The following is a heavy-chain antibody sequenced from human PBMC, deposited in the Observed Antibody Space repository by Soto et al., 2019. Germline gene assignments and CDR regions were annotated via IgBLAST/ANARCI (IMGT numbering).Heavy chain of an antibody. Sequence: GGSLRLSCAASGFTFSNSALRWVRQAPGKGLEWVSSITDSGVSTYYTDSVKGRFTISRDNSKNTLYVQMNSLRADDTAVYYCVAGEFFDYWGQGTLVTVSS. CDR3: VAGEFFDY. CDR1: GFTFSNSA. J-gene: IGHJ4*02. V-gene: IGHV3-23*01. D-gene: IGHD3-16*01. CDR2: ITDSGVST.